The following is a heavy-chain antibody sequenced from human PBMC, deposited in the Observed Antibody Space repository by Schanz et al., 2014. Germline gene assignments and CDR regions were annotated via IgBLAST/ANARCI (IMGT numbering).Heavy chain of an antibody. V-gene: IGHV1-8*01. D-gene: IGHD6-19*01. J-gene: IGHJ6*03. CDR2: MNPNSGNT. Sequence: QVHLVQSGAEVKKPGASVKVSCKASGYNITSNDVTWVRQATGQGLEWMGWMNPNSGNTGYAQKFQGRVTMTRNNSISTAYMELSSLRSEDTAVYYCARLGTGMAVAGSVIDSYYYYMDVWGEGTTVTVSS. CDR3: ARLGTGMAVAGSVIDSYYYYMDV. CDR1: GYNITSND.